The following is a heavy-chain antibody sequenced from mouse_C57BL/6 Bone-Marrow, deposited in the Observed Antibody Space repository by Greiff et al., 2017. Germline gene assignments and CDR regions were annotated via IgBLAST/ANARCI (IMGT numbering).Heavy chain of an antibody. Sequence: QVHVKQPGAELVMPGASVKLSCKASGYTFTSYWMHWVKQRPGQGLEWIGEIDPSDSYTNYNQKFKGKSTLTVDKSSSTAYMQLSSLTSEDSAVYYCARSGYDYASYYFDDWGQGTTLTVSS. D-gene: IGHD2-4*01. CDR2: IDPSDSYT. J-gene: IGHJ2*01. CDR1: GYTFTSYW. CDR3: ARSGYDYASYYFDD. V-gene: IGHV1-69*01.